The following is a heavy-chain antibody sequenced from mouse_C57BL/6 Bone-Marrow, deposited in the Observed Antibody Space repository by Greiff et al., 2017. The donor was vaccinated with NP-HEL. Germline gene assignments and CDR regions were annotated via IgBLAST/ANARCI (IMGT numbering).Heavy chain of an antibody. CDR1: GFTFTDYY. CDR3: ARYNDGYYGFDY. Sequence: EVQGVESGGGLVQPGGSLSLSCAASGFTFTDYYMSWVRQPPGKALEWLGFIRNKANGYTTEYSASVKGRFTISRDNSQSILYLQMNALRAEDSATYYCARYNDGYYGFDYWGQGTTLTVSS. V-gene: IGHV7-3*01. CDR2: IRNKANGYTT. J-gene: IGHJ2*01. D-gene: IGHD2-3*01.